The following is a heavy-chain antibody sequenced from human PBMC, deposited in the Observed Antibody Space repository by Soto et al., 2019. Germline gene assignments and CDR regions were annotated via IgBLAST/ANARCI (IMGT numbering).Heavy chain of an antibody. CDR3: ARGGYSYGYYYYYGMDV. CDR2: IIPIFGTA. D-gene: IGHD5-18*01. J-gene: IGHJ6*02. Sequence: SVKVSCKASGGTFSSYAISWVRQAPGQGVEWMGGIIPIFGTANYAQKFQGRVTITADESTSTAYMELSSLRSEDTAVYYCARGGYSYGYYYYYGMDVWGQGTTVTVSS. CDR1: GGTFSSYA. V-gene: IGHV1-69*13.